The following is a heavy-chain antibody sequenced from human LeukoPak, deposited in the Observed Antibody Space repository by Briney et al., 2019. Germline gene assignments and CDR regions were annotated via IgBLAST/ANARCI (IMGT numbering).Heavy chain of an antibody. Sequence: GGSLRLSCAASGFTVSSNYMSWVRQAPGKGLEWVSVIYSGGSTYYADSVKGRFTISRDNSKNTLYLQMNSLRAEDTAVYYCARDSSGRGDYGVNKEGLLDYWGQETLVTVSS. CDR3: ARDSSGRGDYGVNKEGLLDY. V-gene: IGHV3-53*01. D-gene: IGHD4-17*01. CDR2: IYSGGST. J-gene: IGHJ4*02. CDR1: GFTVSSNY.